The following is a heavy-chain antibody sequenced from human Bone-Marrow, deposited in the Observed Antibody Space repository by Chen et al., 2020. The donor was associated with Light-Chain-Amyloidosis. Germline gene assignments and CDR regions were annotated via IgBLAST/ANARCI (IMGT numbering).Heavy chain of an antibody. CDR3: ARQERWLQWPSDAFDV. CDR2: LYYSGRT. CDR1: AVSISRTSYY. J-gene: IGHJ3*01. V-gene: IGHV4-39*01. Sequence: HLQVQESGPGLLRPSETLSLTCTVSAVSISRTSYYWAWIRQAPGTGLEWIGSLYYSGRTDYTPDFKRRAVISGDTSTNPFSLKVSSVTGAKAADDFCARQERWLQWPSDAFDVWGQGARVTGSS. D-gene: IGHD5-12*01.